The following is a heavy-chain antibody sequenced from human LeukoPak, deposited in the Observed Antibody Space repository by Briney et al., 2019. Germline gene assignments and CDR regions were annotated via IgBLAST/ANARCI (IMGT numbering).Heavy chain of an antibody. D-gene: IGHD6-19*01. V-gene: IGHV3-23*01. CDR2: ISGSGGST. J-gene: IGHJ4*02. Sequence: GGSLRLSCAASGFTFSSYAMSWVRQAPGKGLEWVSAISGSGGSTYYADSVKGRFTISGDNSKNTLYLQMNSLRAEDTAVYYCAKGGLVDSSGWYIDDYWGQGTLVTVSS. CDR1: GFTFSSYA. CDR3: AKGGLVDSSGWYIDDY.